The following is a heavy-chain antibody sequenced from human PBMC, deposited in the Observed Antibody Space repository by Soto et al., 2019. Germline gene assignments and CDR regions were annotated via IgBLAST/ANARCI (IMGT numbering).Heavy chain of an antibody. V-gene: IGHV4-39*01. D-gene: IGHD2-21*02. J-gene: IGHJ3*02. CDR2: IYYSGSA. Sequence: SETLSLTCTVSGGSISSSSYYWGWIRQPPGKGLEWIGSIYYSGSAYYNPSLKSRVTISVDTSKNQFSLKLSSVTAADTAVYYCARHKVVTDAFDIWGQGTMVTVSS. CDR1: GGSISSSSYY. CDR3: ARHKVVTDAFDI.